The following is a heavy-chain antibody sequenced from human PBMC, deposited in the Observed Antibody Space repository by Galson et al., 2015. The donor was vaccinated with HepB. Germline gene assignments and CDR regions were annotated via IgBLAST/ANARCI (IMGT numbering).Heavy chain of an antibody. J-gene: IGHJ4*02. CDR2: ISAYNGNT. CDR3: ARVPGGYDFWSGYSYYFDY. CDR1: GYTFTSYG. D-gene: IGHD3-3*01. Sequence: SVKVSCKASGYTFTSYGISWVRQAPGQGLEWMGWISAYNGNTNYAQKLQGRVTMATDTSTSTAYMELRSLRSDDTAVYYCARVPGGYDFWSGYSYYFDYWGQGTLVTVSS. V-gene: IGHV1-18*04.